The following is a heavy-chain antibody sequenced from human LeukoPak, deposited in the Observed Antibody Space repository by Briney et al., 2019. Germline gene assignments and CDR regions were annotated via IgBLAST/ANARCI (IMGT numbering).Heavy chain of an antibody. CDR2: INPNSGGT. CDR1: GYTFTGYY. Sequence: ASVKVSCKASGYTFTGYYMHWVRQAPGQGLEWMGWINPNSGGTNYAQKFQGRVTMTRDTSISTAYMELSSLRSEDTAVYYCARYYYDSSGTGLDIWGQGTMVTVSS. V-gene: IGHV1-2*02. J-gene: IGHJ3*02. CDR3: ARYYYDSSGTGLDI. D-gene: IGHD3-22*01.